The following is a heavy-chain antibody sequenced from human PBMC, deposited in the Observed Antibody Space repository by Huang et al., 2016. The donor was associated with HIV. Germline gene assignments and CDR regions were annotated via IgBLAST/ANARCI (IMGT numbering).Heavy chain of an antibody. J-gene: IGHJ4*02. Sequence: EVQLVESGGGLVKPGGSLRLSCAASGFTFSCYGMNWVRQVPGKGVELVSSISRSSSYIYYADAVKGRFTISRDNAKNSLYLQMNSLRAEDTAVYYCARAVPTPNRFGVGGFDYWGQGTLVTVSS. D-gene: IGHD3-3*01. CDR2: ISRSSSYI. CDR1: GFTFSCYG. CDR3: ARAVPTPNRFGVGGFDY. V-gene: IGHV3-21*01.